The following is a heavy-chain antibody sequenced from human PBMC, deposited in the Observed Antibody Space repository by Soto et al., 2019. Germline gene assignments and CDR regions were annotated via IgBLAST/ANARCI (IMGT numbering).Heavy chain of an antibody. J-gene: IGHJ5*02. D-gene: IGHD2-15*01. CDR3: AREGQDIVVVVAANNWFDP. V-gene: IGHV1-2*02. CDR1: GYTFTGYY. Sequence: QVQLVQSGAEVKKPGASVKVSCKASGYTFTGYYMHWVRQAPGQGLEWMGWINPNSGGTNYAQKFQGRVPMTRDTSISTAYMEVSRLRSDDTAVYYCAREGQDIVVVVAANNWFDPWGQGNLVTVSS. CDR2: INPNSGGT.